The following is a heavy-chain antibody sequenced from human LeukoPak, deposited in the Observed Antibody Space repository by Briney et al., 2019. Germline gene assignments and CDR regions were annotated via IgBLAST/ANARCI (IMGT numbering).Heavy chain of an antibody. Sequence: PGGSLRLSCAASGFTFSNYSMNWVRQAPGKRLERVSSISSSSSYIYYADSVKGRFTISRDNAKNSLYLQMNSLRAEDTAVYYCARQYCSGGSCYVDAFDIWGQGTMVTVSS. CDR2: ISSSSSYI. J-gene: IGHJ3*02. V-gene: IGHV3-21*01. CDR3: ARQYCSGGSCYVDAFDI. D-gene: IGHD2-15*01. CDR1: GFTFSNYS.